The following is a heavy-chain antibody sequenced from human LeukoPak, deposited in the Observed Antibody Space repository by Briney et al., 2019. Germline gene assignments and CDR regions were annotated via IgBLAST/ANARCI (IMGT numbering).Heavy chain of an antibody. J-gene: IGHJ6*02. CDR2: IYYSGST. Sequence: SETLSLTCTVSGGSISSYYWSWIRQPPGKGLEWIGYIYYSGSTNYNPSLKSRVTISVDTSKNQFSLKLSSVTAADTAVYYCARRVVTPYYYGMDVWGQGTTVTVSS. CDR1: GGSISSYY. D-gene: IGHD4-23*01. CDR3: ARRVVTPYYYGMDV. V-gene: IGHV4-59*08.